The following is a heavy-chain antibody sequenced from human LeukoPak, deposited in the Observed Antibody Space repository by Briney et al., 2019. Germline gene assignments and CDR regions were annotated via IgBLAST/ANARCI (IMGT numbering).Heavy chain of an antibody. CDR1: GGSFSDYY. D-gene: IGHD5-18*01. CDR3: ARGYGYSYWGFAY. CDR2: IIHTGNT. J-gene: IGHJ4*02. Sequence: PSETLSLTCAVSGGSFSDYYWTWIRQSPGKGLEWIGEIIHTGNTNYNPSLKSRLTISVDVSKNQFSLKLSSVTAADTAVYYCARGYGYSYWGFAYWGQGTLVTVSS. V-gene: IGHV4-34*01.